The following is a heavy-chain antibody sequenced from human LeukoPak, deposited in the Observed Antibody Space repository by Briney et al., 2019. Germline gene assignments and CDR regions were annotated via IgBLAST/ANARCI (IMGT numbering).Heavy chain of an antibody. CDR1: GFTFSSYS. CDR2: ISSSSSTI. V-gene: IGHV3-48*01. D-gene: IGHD3-10*01. Sequence: GGSLRLSCAASGFTFSSYSMNWVRQAPGKGLEWVSYISSSSSTIYYADSVKGRFTISRDNSKNTLYLQMNSLRAEDTAVYYCARGTSMVRGGRAAFYYGMDVWGQGTTVTVSS. CDR3: ARGTSMVRGGRAAFYYGMDV. J-gene: IGHJ6*02.